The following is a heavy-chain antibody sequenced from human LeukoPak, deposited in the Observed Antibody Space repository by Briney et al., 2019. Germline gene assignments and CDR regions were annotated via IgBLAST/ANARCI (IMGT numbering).Heavy chain of an antibody. CDR2: ISYDGSNK. V-gene: IGHV3-30*03. D-gene: IGHD6-13*01. Sequence: GRSLRLSCAASGFTFSSYGMHWVRQAPGKGLEWVAVISYDGSNKYYADSVKGRFTISRDNSKNTLYLQMNSLRAEDTAVYYCAREYSRSLPLDFWGQGTLVTVSS. CDR1: GFTFSSYG. CDR3: AREYSRSLPLDF. J-gene: IGHJ4*02.